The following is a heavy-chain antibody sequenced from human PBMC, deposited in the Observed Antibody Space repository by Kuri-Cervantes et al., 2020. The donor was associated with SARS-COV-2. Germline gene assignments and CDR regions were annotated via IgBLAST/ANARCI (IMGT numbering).Heavy chain of an antibody. CDR1: GLTFTNSW. D-gene: IGHD3-10*01. CDR2: INQDGSEK. J-gene: IGHJ5*02. V-gene: IGHV3-7*01. Sequence: LSLTCAASGLTFTNSWISWVRQAPGKGLEWVANINQDGSEKHSVDSVRGRFTISRDDAANSVDLLLNSLRVEDTAVYYCARVVRGVSVHWFDPWGQGTLVTVSS. CDR3: ARVVRGVSVHWFDP.